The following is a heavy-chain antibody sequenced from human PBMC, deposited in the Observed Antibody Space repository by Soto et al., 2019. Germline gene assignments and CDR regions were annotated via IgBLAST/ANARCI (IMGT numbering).Heavy chain of an antibody. CDR2: INHSGST. J-gene: IGHJ5*02. V-gene: IGHV4-34*01. Sequence: PSETLSLTCAVYGGSFSGYYWSWIRQPPGKGLEWIGEINHSGSTNYNPSLKSRVTISVDTSKNQFSLKLSSVTAADTAVYYCARVGGINWFDPWGQGTLVTVS. D-gene: IGHD3-16*01. CDR1: GGSFSGYY. CDR3: ARVGGINWFDP.